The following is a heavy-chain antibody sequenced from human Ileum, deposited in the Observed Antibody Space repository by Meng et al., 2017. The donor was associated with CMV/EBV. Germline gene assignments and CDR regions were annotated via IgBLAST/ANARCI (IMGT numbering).Heavy chain of an antibody. V-gene: IGHV3-21*01. J-gene: IGHJ5*02. Sequence: GGSLRLSCAASGFTVSSNYMSWVRQAPGKGLEWVSSIGSSNSYIYYADSVKGRFTISRDNAEKSLYLQMNSLRVEDTAVYYCARAEGGWPPGGFDPWGQGTLVTVSS. CDR2: IGSSNSYI. CDR1: GFTVSSNY. D-gene: IGHD6-19*01. CDR3: ARAEGGWPPGGFDP.